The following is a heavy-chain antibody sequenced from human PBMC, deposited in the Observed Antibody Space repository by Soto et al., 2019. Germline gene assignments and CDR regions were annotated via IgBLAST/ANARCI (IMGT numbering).Heavy chain of an antibody. CDR1: GFTVSSNY. CDR3: AREDGSGSYYGHIDY. CDR2: IYSGGST. J-gene: IGHJ4*02. D-gene: IGHD3-10*01. V-gene: IGHV3-66*01. Sequence: GGSLRLSCAASGFTVSSNYMSWVRQAPGKGLEWVSVIYSGGSTYYADSVKGRFTISRDHSKNTLDLQMNSLRAEDTAVYYCAREDGSGSYYGHIDYWGQGTLVTVSS.